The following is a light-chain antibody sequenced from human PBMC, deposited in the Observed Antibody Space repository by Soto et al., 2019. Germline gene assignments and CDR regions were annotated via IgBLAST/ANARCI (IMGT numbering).Light chain of an antibody. CDR2: DAS. CDR3: QQYNSYSKT. Sequence: DIRMTQSPSTLSASVGDRVTITCRASQSISSWLAWYQQKPGKAPKLLIYDASSLESGVPSRFSGSGSGTEFTLTISSLQPDDFATYYCQQYNSYSKTFGQGTK. CDR1: QSISSW. V-gene: IGKV1-5*01. J-gene: IGKJ1*01.